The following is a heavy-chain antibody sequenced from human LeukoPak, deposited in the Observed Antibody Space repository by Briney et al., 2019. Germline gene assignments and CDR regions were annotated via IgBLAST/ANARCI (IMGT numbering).Heavy chain of an antibody. Sequence: GGSLRLSCAASGFTFSSFDIHWVRQPTGQGLEWVSTIGTASDSYYPGSVEGRFTLSRDNAKNSLYLQMNSLTAGDTAVYYCARGPPRGKYYYMDVWGKGTTVTVSS. V-gene: IGHV3-13*01. CDR2: IGTASDS. CDR3: ARGPPRGKYYYMDV. D-gene: IGHD1-1*01. J-gene: IGHJ6*03. CDR1: GFTFSSFD.